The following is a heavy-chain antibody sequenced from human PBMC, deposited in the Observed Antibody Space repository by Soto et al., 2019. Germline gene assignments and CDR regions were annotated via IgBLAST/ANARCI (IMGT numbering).Heavy chain of an antibody. CDR2: IKQDGSEK. D-gene: IGHD2-15*01. J-gene: IGHJ4*02. CDR3: ARGPAGYCSGGSCSYYFDY. V-gene: IGHV3-7*01. Sequence: GGSLRLSCAASGFTFSSYWMSWVRQAPGKGLEWVANIKQDGSEKYYVDSVKGRFTISRDNAKNSLYLQMNSLRAEDTAVYYCARGPAGYCSGGSCSYYFDYWGQGTLVTVSS. CDR1: GFTFSSYW.